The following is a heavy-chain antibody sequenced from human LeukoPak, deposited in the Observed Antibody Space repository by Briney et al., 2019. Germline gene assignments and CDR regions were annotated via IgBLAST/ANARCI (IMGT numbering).Heavy chain of an antibody. D-gene: IGHD2-2*01. CDR3: ATPYCSSLSCLDVFNM. CDR1: GVSVSDGRYY. Sequence: PSQTLSLTCSVSGVSVSDGRYYWTWNRQHPGKGLEWIGYKYYSGSAKYNPSLKSRLTISIDTSKNQFSLQLSSVTAADTATYYCATPYCSSLSCLDVFNMWGQGTRVTVSS. J-gene: IGHJ3*02. V-gene: IGHV4-31*03. CDR2: KYYSGSA.